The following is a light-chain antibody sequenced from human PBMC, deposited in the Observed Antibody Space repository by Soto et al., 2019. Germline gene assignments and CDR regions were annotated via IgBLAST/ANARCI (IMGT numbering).Light chain of an antibody. J-gene: IGLJ1*01. Sequence: QSVLTQPASVSGSPGQSITISCTGTSSDVGGYNSVSWYQKNPGKAPKLIIYEVGNRPSGVSNRFSGSKSGNTASLTISGLQAEDEADYYCSSYTGNSPHVFGTGTKVTVL. CDR1: SSDVGGYNS. CDR2: EVG. V-gene: IGLV2-14*01. CDR3: SSYTGNSPHV.